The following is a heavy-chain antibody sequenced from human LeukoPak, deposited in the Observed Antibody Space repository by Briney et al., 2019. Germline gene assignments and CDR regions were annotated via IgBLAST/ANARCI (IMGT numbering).Heavy chain of an antibody. CDR2: ISSSGSTI. V-gene: IGHV3-11*04. Sequence: GGSLRLSCAASGFTFSDYYMSWIRQAPGKGLEWVSYISSSGSTIYYADSVKGRFTISRDNAENLLYLQMNSLRAEDTAVYYCARDPTPVTTVTTFDYWGQGTLVTVSS. J-gene: IGHJ4*02. D-gene: IGHD4-17*01. CDR3: ARDPTPVTTVTTFDY. CDR1: GFTFSDYY.